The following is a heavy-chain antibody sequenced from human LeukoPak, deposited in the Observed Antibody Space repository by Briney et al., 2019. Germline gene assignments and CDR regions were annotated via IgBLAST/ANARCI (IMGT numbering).Heavy chain of an antibody. Sequence: PGGSLRLSSAPSLFPFAEYAIHRVPHTPRKSLEWVSGIRWSYDSVGYAGSVRGRFTISRDKAKNSLYLQMNSLRAEDTALYYCVKDFGQTTAAIAYWGQGTLVTVSS. D-gene: IGHD2-2*01. CDR1: LFPFAEYA. CDR2: IRWSYDSV. V-gene: IGHV3-9*01. CDR3: VKDFGQTTAAIAY. J-gene: IGHJ4*02.